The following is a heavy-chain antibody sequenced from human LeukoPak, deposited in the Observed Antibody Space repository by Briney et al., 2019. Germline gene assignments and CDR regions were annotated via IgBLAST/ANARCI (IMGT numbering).Heavy chain of an antibody. Sequence: PGRSLRLSCAASGFTFRSYGMHWVRQAPGKGLEWVAVISYDGSNKYYADSVKGRFTISRDNSKNTLYLQMNSLRAEDTAVYYCAKVGLPVTTILDYFDYWGQGTLVTVSS. CDR3: AKVGLPVTTILDYFDY. D-gene: IGHD4-11*01. CDR2: ISYDGSNK. J-gene: IGHJ4*02. CDR1: GFTFRSYG. V-gene: IGHV3-30*18.